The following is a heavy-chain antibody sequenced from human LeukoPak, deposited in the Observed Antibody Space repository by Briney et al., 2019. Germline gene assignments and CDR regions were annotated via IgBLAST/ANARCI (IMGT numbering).Heavy chain of an antibody. J-gene: IGHJ4*02. V-gene: IGHV5-10-1*01. Sequence: GESLKISCKGSGYSFTSYWINWVRQMPGKGLEWMGRIDPSDSYTSYSPSFQGHVTISADKSINTASLQWSSLKASDTAMYYCTRDAVTTGFDSWGQGTLVTVSS. D-gene: IGHD4-17*01. CDR3: TRDAVTTGFDS. CDR2: IDPSDSYT. CDR1: GYSFTSYW.